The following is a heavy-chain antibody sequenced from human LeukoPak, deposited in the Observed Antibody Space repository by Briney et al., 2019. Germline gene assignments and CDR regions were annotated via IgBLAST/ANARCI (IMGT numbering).Heavy chain of an antibody. Sequence: ASVKVSCKASGYTFTGYYMHWVRQAPGQGLEWMGWINPNSGGTNYAQKFQGRVTMTRDTSISTAYMELSRLRSDDTAVYYCARDRRYCTNGVCYNYFDYWGQGTLVIVSS. J-gene: IGHJ4*02. V-gene: IGHV1-2*02. D-gene: IGHD2-8*01. CDR2: INPNSGGT. CDR3: ARDRRYCTNGVCYNYFDY. CDR1: GYTFTGYY.